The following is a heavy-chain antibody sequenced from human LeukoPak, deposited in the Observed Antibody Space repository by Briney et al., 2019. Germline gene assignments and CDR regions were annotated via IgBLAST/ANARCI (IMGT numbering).Heavy chain of an antibody. CDR3: ARSHGDYVTWFDP. J-gene: IGHJ5*02. Sequence: SGGSLRLSCQGSGFTFSSHAMSWIGQGPVKELDLVAGISGSGDYIDYPESVKGRFTIARDSAKNTLYLQMNRLRADDTAVYYCARSHGDYVTWFDPWGQGTLVTVSS. D-gene: IGHD4-17*01. CDR1: GFTFSSHA. CDR2: ISGSGDYI. V-gene: IGHV3-23*01.